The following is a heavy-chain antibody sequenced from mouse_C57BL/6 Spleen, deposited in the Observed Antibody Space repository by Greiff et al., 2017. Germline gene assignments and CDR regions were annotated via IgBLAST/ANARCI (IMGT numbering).Heavy chain of an antibody. J-gene: IGHJ4*01. CDR3: AMNPIYGSSPYYAMDY. Sequence: QVQLQQPGAELVKPGASVKVSCKASGYTFTSYWMHWVKQRPGQGLEWIGRIHPSDSDTNYNQKFKGKATLTVDKSSSTAYMQLSSLTSEDSAVYYCAMNPIYGSSPYYAMDYWGQGTSVTVSS. D-gene: IGHD1-1*01. CDR1: GYTFTSYW. CDR2: IHPSDSDT. V-gene: IGHV1-74*01.